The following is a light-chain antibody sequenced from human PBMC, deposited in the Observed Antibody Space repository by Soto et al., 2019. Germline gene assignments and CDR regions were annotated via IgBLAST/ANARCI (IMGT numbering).Light chain of an antibody. J-gene: IGKJ1*01. V-gene: IGKV2-28*01. Sequence: DIVMTQSPLSLPVTPGEPASISCRSSQSLLHSNGYNYLDWYLQKPGQSPQLLIYLGSNRASGVPDRFSCSGSGTDFTLKISRVEAEDVGVYYCMQALQTLWTFVQGTKVEI. CDR2: LGS. CDR1: QSLLHSNGYNY. CDR3: MQALQTLWT.